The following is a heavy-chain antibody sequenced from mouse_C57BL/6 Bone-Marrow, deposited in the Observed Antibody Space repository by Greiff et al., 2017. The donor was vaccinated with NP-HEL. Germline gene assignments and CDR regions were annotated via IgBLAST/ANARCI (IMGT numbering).Heavy chain of an antibody. CDR1: GYTFTSYG. CDR2: IYPRSGNT. Sequence: QVQLQQSGAELARPGASVKLSCKASGYTFTSYGISWVKQRTGQGLEWIGEIYPRSGNTYYIEKFKGKATLTADKSSSTAYLELRSLTSEDSAVYFCARHDGYYLFAYWGQGTLVTVSA. D-gene: IGHD2-3*01. J-gene: IGHJ3*01. V-gene: IGHV1-81*01. CDR3: ARHDGYYLFAY.